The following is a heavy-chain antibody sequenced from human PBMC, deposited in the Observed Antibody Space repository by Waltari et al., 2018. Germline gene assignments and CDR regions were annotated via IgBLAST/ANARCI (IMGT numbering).Heavy chain of an antibody. D-gene: IGHD6-19*01. CDR1: GFTFSSYA. V-gene: IGHV3-23*01. J-gene: IGHJ4*02. CDR2: ISGSGGST. CDR3: AKDRSSGWYSSDY. Sequence: EVQLLESGGGLVQPGGSLRLSCAASGFTFSSYAMSWVRQAPGKGLEWVSAISGSGGSTYYADSVKGRFTISIDNSKNTLYLQMNSLRAEDTAVYYCAKDRSSGWYSSDYWGLGTLVTVSS.